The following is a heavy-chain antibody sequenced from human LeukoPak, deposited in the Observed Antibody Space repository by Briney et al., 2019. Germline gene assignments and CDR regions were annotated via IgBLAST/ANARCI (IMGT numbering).Heavy chain of an antibody. CDR1: GGSISRHF. CDR2: IYYDGST. V-gene: IGHV4-59*11. D-gene: IGHD5-24*01. CDR3: ARGGLWRWLQSDY. Sequence: SETLSLTCTVSGGSISRHFWSWIRQPPGKGLEWIGYIYYDGSTNYNPSLKSRVTLSVDTSENQFSLRLSSVTAADTAMYYCARGGLWRWLQSDYWGQGTLVTVSS. J-gene: IGHJ4*02.